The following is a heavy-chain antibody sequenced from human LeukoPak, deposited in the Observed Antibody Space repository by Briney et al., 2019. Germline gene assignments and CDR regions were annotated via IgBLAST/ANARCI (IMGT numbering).Heavy chain of an antibody. CDR3: ARTGPYQGYCTSTSCYAGSFDY. CDR1: GGSISSSTDY. V-gene: IGHV4-39*01. J-gene: IGHJ4*02. D-gene: IGHD2-2*01. Sequence: SETLSLTCTVSGGSISSSTDYWGWIRQPPGKGLEWIGSIYYSGSTYYNPSLKSRVTISVDTSKNQFSLKLSSVTAADTAVYYCARTGPYQGYCTSTSCYAGSFDYWGQGTLVTVSS. CDR2: IYYSGST.